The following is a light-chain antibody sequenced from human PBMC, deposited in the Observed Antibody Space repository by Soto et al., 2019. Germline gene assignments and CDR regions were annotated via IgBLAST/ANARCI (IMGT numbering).Light chain of an antibody. Sequence: EIVLTQSPGTLSLSPLERATLSCMASQSISSNYLAWYQQKPGQAPRLLIYGASTRATGIPDRFNGSGSGTDFTLTISSLQPDDFATYYCQHYNSYSEAFGQGTKVDI. J-gene: IGKJ1*01. CDR3: QHYNSYSEA. CDR2: GAS. CDR1: QSISSNY. V-gene: IGKV3-20*01.